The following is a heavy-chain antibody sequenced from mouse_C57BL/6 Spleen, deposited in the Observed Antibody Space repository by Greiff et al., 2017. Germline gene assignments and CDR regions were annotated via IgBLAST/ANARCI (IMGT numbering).Heavy chain of an antibody. Sequence: QVQLQQPGAELVMPGASVKLSCKASGYTFTSYWLHGVKQRPGQGLEWIGEIDPSDSYTNYNQKFKGKSTLTVDKSFSTACMQLSSLTSVDSAFYYCARLYYGSSSDYSDDWGQGTTLTVST. D-gene: IGHD1-1*01. V-gene: IGHV1-69*01. CDR3: ARLYYGSSSDYSDD. J-gene: IGHJ2*01. CDR1: GYTFTSYW. CDR2: IDPSDSYT.